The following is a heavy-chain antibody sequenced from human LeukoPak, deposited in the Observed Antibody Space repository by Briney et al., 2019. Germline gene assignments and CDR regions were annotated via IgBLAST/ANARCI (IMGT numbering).Heavy chain of an antibody. Sequence: GGSLRLSCAASGFTFSTYSMNWVRQAPGKGLEWVSYISTSGSTKYYADSVKGRFTISRDNAKNSLYLQMNSLRAEDTAVYYCARDRDPGYNDSSGYRRVNAFDIWGQGTMVTVSS. CDR1: GFTFSTYS. CDR3: ARDRDPGYNDSSGYRRVNAFDI. V-gene: IGHV3-48*04. J-gene: IGHJ3*02. CDR2: ISTSGSTK. D-gene: IGHD3-22*01.